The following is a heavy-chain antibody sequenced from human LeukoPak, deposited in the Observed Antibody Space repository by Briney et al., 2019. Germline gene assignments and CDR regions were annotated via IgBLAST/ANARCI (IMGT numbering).Heavy chain of an antibody. J-gene: IGHJ6*02. CDR3: AKESGAAWYDVYGMDV. CDR1: GFTFSSYA. CDR2: ISGSGGST. D-gene: IGHD6-13*01. Sequence: GGSLRLSCAASGFTFSSYAMSWVRQAPGKGLEWVSAISGSGGSTYYADSVKGRFTISRDNSKNTLYLQMNSLRAEDTAVYYCAKESGAAWYDVYGMDVWGQGTTVTVSS. V-gene: IGHV3-23*01.